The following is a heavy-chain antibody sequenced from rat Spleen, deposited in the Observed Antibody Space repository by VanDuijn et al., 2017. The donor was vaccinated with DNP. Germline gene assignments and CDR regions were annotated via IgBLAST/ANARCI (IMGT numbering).Heavy chain of an antibody. CDR3: ARQYYSPLVYLDY. Sequence: EVQLVESGGGLVQPGRSLKLSCAASGFTFSDYNMAWVRQAPKKGLEWVATISYDGSSTYYRDSVKGRFTISRDNAKSTLYLQMDSLRSEDTATYYCARQYYSPLVYLDYWGQGVMVTVSS. V-gene: IGHV5-7*01. J-gene: IGHJ2*01. D-gene: IGHD1-1*01. CDR1: GFTFSDYN. CDR2: ISYDGSST.